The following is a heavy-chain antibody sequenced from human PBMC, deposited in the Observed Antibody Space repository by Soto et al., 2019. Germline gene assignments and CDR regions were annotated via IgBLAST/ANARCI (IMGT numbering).Heavy chain of an antibody. CDR3: ARQGAGSYSGGSFVYYGMDV. CDR2: ISSSSSTI. Sequence: GGSLRLSCAASGFTFSTYSMHWVRQAPGKGLEWVSYISSSSSTIYYADSVKGRFTISRDNAKNSLYLQMNSLRTEDTAMYYCARQGAGSYSGGSFVYYGMDVWGQGTTVTVSS. D-gene: IGHD2-15*01. CDR1: GFTFSTYS. J-gene: IGHJ6*02. V-gene: IGHV3-48*01.